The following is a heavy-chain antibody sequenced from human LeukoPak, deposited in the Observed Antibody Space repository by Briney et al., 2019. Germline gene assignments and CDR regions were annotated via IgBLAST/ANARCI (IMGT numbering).Heavy chain of an antibody. Sequence: GGSLRLSCAASGFTFSRNGMHWVRQAPGKGLEWVAVILYDGSKKYYADSVKGRFTISRDNSKNTLYVQMNSLRAEDTAVYYCAKEYCSGDCSSDYFDYWGQGTLVAVSS. CDR2: ILYDGSKK. J-gene: IGHJ4*02. CDR1: GFTFSRNG. D-gene: IGHD2-21*02. CDR3: AKEYCSGDCSSDYFDY. V-gene: IGHV3-30*18.